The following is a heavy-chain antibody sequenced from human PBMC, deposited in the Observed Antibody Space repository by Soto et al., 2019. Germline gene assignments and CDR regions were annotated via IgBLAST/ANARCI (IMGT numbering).Heavy chain of an antibody. J-gene: IGHJ6*02. Sequence: GXSLKLYRKGSRYTFTSYWIGWVRQMPGKGLEWMGIIYPGDSDTRYSPSFQGQVTISADKSISTAYLQWRSLKASDTAMYYCARQSKYYGMDVWGQGTKVTVSS. V-gene: IGHV5-51*01. CDR2: IYPGDSDT. CDR1: RYTFTSYW. CDR3: ARQSKYYGMDV.